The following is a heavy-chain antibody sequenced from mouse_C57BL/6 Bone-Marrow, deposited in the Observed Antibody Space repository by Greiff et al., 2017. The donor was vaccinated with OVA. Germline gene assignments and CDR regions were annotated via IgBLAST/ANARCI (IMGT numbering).Heavy chain of an antibody. V-gene: IGHV1-74*01. CDR3: ANSPRWYDYDGYYAMDY. CDR1: GYTFTSYW. CDR2: IHPSDSDT. D-gene: IGHD2-4*01. Sequence: QVQLQQPGAELVKPGASVKVSCKASGYTFTSYWMHWVKQRPGQGLEWIGRIHPSDSDTNYNQKFKGKATLTVDKSSSTAYMQLSSLTSEDSAVDYCANSPRWYDYDGYYAMDYWGQGTSVTVSS. J-gene: IGHJ4*01.